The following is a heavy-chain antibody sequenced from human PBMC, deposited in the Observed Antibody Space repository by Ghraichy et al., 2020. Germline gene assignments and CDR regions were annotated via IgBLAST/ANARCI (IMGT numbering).Heavy chain of an antibody. CDR2: IKRRVDGETT. CDR1: GFTFSSVW. J-gene: IGHJ4*02. D-gene: IGHD3-3*01. Sequence: GGSLRLSCAGSGFTFSSVWINWVRQLSGKGLEWVGRIKRRVDGETTEYAAPGKGRFTISRDDSKNTAYLQMNSLNSEDTAVYYCTTGYDFWSGYVLWGQGTLVIVSS. CDR3: TTGYDFWSGYVL. V-gene: IGHV3-15*07.